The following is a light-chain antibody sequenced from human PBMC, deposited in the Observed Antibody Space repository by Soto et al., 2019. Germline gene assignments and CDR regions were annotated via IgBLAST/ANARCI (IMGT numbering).Light chain of an antibody. CDR3: SSYTTSNTRQIV. Sequence: QSVLTQPASVSGSHGQSITISCTGTISDVGGYNYVSWYQQHPGKAPKFMIYDVSNRPSGVSNRFSGSKSGNTASLTISGLQAEDEADYYCSSYTTSNTRQIVFGTGTKVTVL. CDR1: ISDVGGYNY. CDR2: DVS. J-gene: IGLJ1*01. V-gene: IGLV2-14*01.